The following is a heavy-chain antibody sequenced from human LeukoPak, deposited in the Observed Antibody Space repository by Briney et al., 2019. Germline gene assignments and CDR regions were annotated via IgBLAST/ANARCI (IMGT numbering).Heavy chain of an antibody. CDR2: INTDGSNT. Sequence: GGSLRLSCAASGFTFISFWMHWVRQAPGKGLVWVSRINTDGSNTRYADSVKGRFTISRDNAKNMLYLQMNSLRAEDTAVYYCARGSSGSYQRWGQGTLVTVSS. D-gene: IGHD1-26*01. CDR3: ARGSSGSYQR. CDR1: GFTFISFW. J-gene: IGHJ1*01. V-gene: IGHV3-74*01.